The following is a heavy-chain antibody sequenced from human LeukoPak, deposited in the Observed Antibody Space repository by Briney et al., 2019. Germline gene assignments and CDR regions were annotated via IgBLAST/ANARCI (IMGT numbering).Heavy chain of an antibody. CDR2: MNPDSGAT. CDR3: ARRDFADQLDS. Sequence: GVSVTVSCKTSGYTFTGFYLHWVRQAPGHGLEWMGWMNPDSGATNYAQKFQGRVTLTRDTSINTGYMELTGLTSDDTAVYYCARRDFADQLDSWGQGSLVIVSS. CDR1: GYTFTGFY. D-gene: IGHD2-2*01. J-gene: IGHJ4*02. V-gene: IGHV1-2*02.